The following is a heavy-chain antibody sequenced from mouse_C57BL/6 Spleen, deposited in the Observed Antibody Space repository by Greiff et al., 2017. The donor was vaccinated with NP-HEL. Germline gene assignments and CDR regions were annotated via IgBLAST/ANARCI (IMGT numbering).Heavy chain of an antibody. J-gene: IGHJ4*01. V-gene: IGHV1-81*01. D-gene: IGHD2-1*01. CDR2: IYPRSGNT. CDR3: ARLIYYDYYAMDY. Sequence: VQLQESGAELARPGASVKLSCKASGYTFTSYGISWVKQRTGQGLEWIGEIYPRSGNTYYNEKFKGKATLTADKSSSTAYMELRSLTSEDSAVYFCARLIYYDYYAMDYWGQRTSVTVSS. CDR1: GYTFTSYG.